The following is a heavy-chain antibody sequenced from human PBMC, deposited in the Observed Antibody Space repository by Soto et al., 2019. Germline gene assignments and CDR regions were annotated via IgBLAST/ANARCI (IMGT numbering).Heavy chain of an antibody. V-gene: IGHV3-15*01. D-gene: IGHD3-3*01. J-gene: IGHJ4*02. CDR3: SSGTGKSDFDY. Sequence: GGSLRLSCAASGFTFSNAWMSWVRQAQGKRLEWVGRIKSKTEAATRDFAAPVKGRFAISRDDSKNTVFLQMNSLKIEDSGVYYCSSGTGKSDFDYWGLGTLVTVSS. CDR2: IKSKTEAATR. CDR1: GFTFSNAW.